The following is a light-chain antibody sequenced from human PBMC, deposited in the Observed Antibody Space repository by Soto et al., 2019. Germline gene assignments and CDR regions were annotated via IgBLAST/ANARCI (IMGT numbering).Light chain of an antibody. J-gene: IGKJ4*01. V-gene: IGKV1-12*01. CDR3: KQSKSFPLT. Sequence: DIQLTQSPSSLSASVGDRVTMTCRASQGIDRWLAWSQQKPGKAPKLWIYAASSLQIGVPPRFSGSGSGTAFSHTISSLLPEDLATYYCKQSKSFPLTTGGGTKVEIK. CDR1: QGIDRW. CDR2: AAS.